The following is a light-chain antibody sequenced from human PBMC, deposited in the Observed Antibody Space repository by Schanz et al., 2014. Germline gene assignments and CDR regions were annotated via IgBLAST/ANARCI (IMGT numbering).Light chain of an antibody. V-gene: IGLV1-44*01. J-gene: IGLJ3*02. CDR3: ATWDDSLNGWV. CDR1: TSNIGSNT. CDR2: NNN. Sequence: HSVLPQPPSASGTPGQRVTISCSGSTSNIGSNTVNWYQQFPGTAPKLLIYNNNQRPSGVPDRFSGSKSGSSASLAISGLQSEDEADYCCATWDDSLNGWVFGGGTKLTVL.